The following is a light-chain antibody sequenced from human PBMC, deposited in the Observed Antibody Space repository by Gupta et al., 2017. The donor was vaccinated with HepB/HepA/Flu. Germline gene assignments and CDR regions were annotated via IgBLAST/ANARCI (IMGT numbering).Light chain of an antibody. V-gene: IGLV3-21*03. CDR1: NIGSKS. J-gene: IGLJ2*01. CDR3: QVWDSSSDHPVV. Sequence: SYVLTQPPSVSVAPGKPARITCGGNNIGSKSVHWYQQKPGQAPVLVVYDDSDRPSGIPERCSGANSGNTATLTISRVEAGDEADYYCQVWDSSSDHPVVFGGGTKLTVL. CDR2: DDS.